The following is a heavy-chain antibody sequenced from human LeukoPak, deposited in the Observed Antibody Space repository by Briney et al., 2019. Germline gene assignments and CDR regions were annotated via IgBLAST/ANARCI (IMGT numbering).Heavy chain of an antibody. CDR2: IYSGGST. V-gene: IGHV3-66*04. Sequence: GGSLRLSCAASGFTVSSNYMSWVRQAPGKGLEWVSVIYSGGSTYYADSVKGRFTISRDNSKNTLYLQMNSLKTEDTAVYYCSRRVDVVVVVPTPGDYAFDTWGQGTKVTVSS. CDR1: GFTVSSNY. J-gene: IGHJ3*02. CDR3: SRRVDVVVVVPTPGDYAFDT. D-gene: IGHD2-15*01.